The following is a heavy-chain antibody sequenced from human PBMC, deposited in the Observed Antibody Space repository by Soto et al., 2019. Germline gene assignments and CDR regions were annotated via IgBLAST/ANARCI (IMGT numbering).Heavy chain of an antibody. Sequence: VQLLQSGADVKKPGASVKVSCKASGYTFISYDINWVRQAHGQGLEWMGWMNPNSGNTGYAQKFQGRVTMTKKTTISTAYMEMSSLRSAETAVCYCARGQEDLVAFYIWGKGTIVTVSS. CDR1: GYTFISYD. J-gene: IGHJ3*02. CDR3: ARGQEDLVAFYI. V-gene: IGHV1-8*01. CDR2: MNPNSGNT.